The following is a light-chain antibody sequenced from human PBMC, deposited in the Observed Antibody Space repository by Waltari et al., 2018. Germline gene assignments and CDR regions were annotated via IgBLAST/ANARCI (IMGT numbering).Light chain of an antibody. CDR1: QSISSW. V-gene: IGKV1-5*03. J-gene: IGKJ1*01. CDR3: QQYNIYWT. CDR2: KSS. Sequence: DIQMTQSPSTLSASVGDRVTITCRASQSISSWLAWYKQKPGKAPKPLIYKSSSLESGVPSRFSGSGSGTEFTLTISSLQPDDFATYYCQQYNIYWTFGQGTKVEIK.